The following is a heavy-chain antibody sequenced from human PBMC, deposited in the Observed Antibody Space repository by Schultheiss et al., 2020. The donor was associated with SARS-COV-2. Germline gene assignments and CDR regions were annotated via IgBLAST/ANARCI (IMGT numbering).Heavy chain of an antibody. CDR1: GFTFSSYD. V-gene: IGHV3-53*01. Sequence: GESLKISCAASGFTFSSYDMHWVRQAPGKGLEWVSLIYAGGSTYYADSVKGRFTISRDNSKNTLYLQMNSLRADDTAVYYCARDLAEGGDMDVWGQGTPVTVPS. D-gene: IGHD3-16*01. CDR3: ARDLAEGGDMDV. CDR2: IYAGGST. J-gene: IGHJ6*02.